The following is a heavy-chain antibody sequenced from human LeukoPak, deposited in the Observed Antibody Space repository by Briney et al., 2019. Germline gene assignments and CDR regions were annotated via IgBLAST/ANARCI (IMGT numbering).Heavy chain of an antibody. V-gene: IGHV3-30*03. D-gene: IGHD4-23*01. CDR2: ISYDGSNK. CDR3: AREAVVTSSRAEDAFDI. CDR1: GFTFSSYG. J-gene: IGHJ3*02. Sequence: PGGSLRLSCAASGFTFSSYGMHWVRQAPGKGLEWVAVISYDGSNKYYADSVKGRFTISRDNSKNTLYLQMNSLRSEDTAVYYCAREAVVTSSRAEDAFDIWGQGTMVTVSS.